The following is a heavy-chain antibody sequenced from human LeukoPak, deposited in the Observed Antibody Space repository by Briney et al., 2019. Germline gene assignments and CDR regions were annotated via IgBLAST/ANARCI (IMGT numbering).Heavy chain of an antibody. CDR1: GGTFSSYA. D-gene: IGHD5-18*01. CDR2: IIPIFGTA. J-gene: IGHJ4*02. Sequence: GASVKVSCKASGGTFSSYAISWVRQAPGQGLEWMGGIIPIFGTANYAQKFQGRVTITADESTSTAYMELSSLRSEDTAVYHCARQRIQLWSVYFDYWGQGTLVTVSS. V-gene: IGHV1-69*13. CDR3: ARQRIQLWSVYFDY.